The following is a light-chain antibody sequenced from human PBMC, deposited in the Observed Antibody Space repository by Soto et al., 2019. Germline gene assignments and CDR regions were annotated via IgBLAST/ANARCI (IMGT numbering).Light chain of an antibody. V-gene: IGKV1-5*01. Sequence: DIQMAQSPSTLSASVGDRVTITCRASQSIITWLAWYQQKPGKAPKVLIYHASSLESGVPSRFSGSASGTEFTLTISSLQPDDFATYYCQHYNSYSEAFGQGTRLEIK. J-gene: IGKJ5*01. CDR1: QSIITW. CDR2: HAS. CDR3: QHYNSYSEA.